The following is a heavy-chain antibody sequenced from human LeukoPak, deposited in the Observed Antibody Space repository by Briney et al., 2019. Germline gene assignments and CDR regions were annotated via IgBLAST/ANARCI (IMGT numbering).Heavy chain of an antibody. Sequence: GGSLRLSCATSGFTFSNAWMNWVRQAPGKGLDGVGRIRSNSDGGTIDYAAPVKGRFTLSRDDSKTTLYLQMNSLQTEDTAVYYCATDFYDSTWGQGTLVTVSS. CDR3: ATDFYDST. CDR1: GFTFSNAW. CDR2: IRSNSDGGTI. V-gene: IGHV3-15*07. J-gene: IGHJ5*02. D-gene: IGHD3-22*01.